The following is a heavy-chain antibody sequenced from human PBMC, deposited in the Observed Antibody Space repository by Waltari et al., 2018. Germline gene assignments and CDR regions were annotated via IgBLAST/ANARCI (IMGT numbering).Heavy chain of an antibody. D-gene: IGHD1-26*01. CDR3: AKGRIGVGAFDFDY. CDR1: GFTFSYYA. CDR2: VSAVGSDT. Sequence: EVQLLESGGGLVQPGGSLSVSCAAAGFTFSYYAMSWVRQAPGKGLEWVSIVSAVGSDTYYADSLKGRFTISRDNSKNTLFLQMNSLRDDDTAVYYCAKGRIGVGAFDFDYWGQGTLVTVSS. V-gene: IGHV3-23*01. J-gene: IGHJ4*02.